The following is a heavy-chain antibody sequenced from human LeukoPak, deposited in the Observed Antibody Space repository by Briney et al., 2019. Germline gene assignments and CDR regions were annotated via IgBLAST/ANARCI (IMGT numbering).Heavy chain of an antibody. CDR3: ASTRVRGVDTDAFDI. CDR2: ISSSGSTI. D-gene: IGHD3-10*01. V-gene: IGHV3-48*03. CDR1: GFTFSSYE. J-gene: IGHJ3*02. Sequence: TGGSLRLSCAASGFTFSSYEMNWVRQAPGKGLEWVSYISSSGSTIYYADSVKGRFTISRDNAKNSLYLQMNSLRAEDTAVYYCASTRVRGVDTDAFDIWGQGTMVTVSS.